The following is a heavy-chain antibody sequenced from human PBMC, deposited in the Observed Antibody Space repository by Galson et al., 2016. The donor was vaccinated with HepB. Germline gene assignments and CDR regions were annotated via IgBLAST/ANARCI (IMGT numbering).Heavy chain of an antibody. CDR3: ATEGAYYYDDIGSPFDY. CDR1: GFTFSNAW. CDR2: IKSKTNGGTT. D-gene: IGHD3-22*01. J-gene: IGHJ4*02. V-gene: IGHV3-15*01. Sequence: SLRLSCAASGFTFSNAWMGWVRQAPGKGLEWVGRIKSKTNGGTTEYTAPVKGRITMSRDDSKNTVYLQMNNLKTADTAVYYCATEGAYYYDDIGSPFDYWGQGTLVTVSS.